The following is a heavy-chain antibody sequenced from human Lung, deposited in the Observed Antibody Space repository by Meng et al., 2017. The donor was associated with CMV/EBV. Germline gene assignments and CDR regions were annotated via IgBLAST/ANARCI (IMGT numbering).Heavy chain of an antibody. CDR1: GGTFASHT. D-gene: IGHD2-2*03. V-gene: IGHV1-69*02. CDR3: ASGYCNGNSCHSAFDM. CDR2: IIPFLDMT. J-gene: IGHJ3*02. Sequence: SXXVSXKTTGGTFASHTISWVRQAPGQRLEWIGRIIPFLDMTNYAQMFQGRIPITADRSTSTAYMELNSLKSEDTAIYYCASGYCNGNSCHSAFDMWGPGTRVTVSS.